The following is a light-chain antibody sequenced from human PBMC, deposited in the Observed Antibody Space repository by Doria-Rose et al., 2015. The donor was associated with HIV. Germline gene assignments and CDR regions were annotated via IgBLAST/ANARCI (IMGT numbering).Light chain of an antibody. CDR1: QSLLYTSKNY. J-gene: IGKJ3*01. CDR3: QQYYDTPS. CDR2: WAS. Sequence: DIRLTQSPESLGMSLGERATLNRKSNQSLLYTSKNYLAWYQQKPGQPPKLLIYWASTRQYGVPARFSGSGSGTDFTLTISSLEAEDVAVYYCQQYYDTPSFGPGTTVDIK. V-gene: IGKV4-1*01.